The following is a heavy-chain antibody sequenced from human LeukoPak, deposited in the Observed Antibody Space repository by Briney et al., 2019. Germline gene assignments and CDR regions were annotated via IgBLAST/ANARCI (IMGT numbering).Heavy chain of an antibody. V-gene: IGHV4-59*01. J-gene: IGHJ3*02. CDR3: ARGGGSYYYDSSGSGAFDI. D-gene: IGHD3-22*01. CDR2: IYYSGST. CDR1: GVSISSYY. Sequence: PSETLSLTCTVSGVSISSYYWSWIRQPPGKGLEWIGYIYYSGSTNYNPSLKSRVTISVDTSKNQFSLKLSSVTAADTAVYYCARGGGSYYYDSSGSGAFDIWGQGTMVTVSS.